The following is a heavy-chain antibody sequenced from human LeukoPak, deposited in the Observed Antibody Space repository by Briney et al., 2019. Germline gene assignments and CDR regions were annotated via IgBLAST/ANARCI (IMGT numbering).Heavy chain of an antibody. D-gene: IGHD6-19*01. CDR3: AKDRGSGWSPYYFDY. CDR2: ISGSGGST. J-gene: IGHJ4*02. CDR1: GFSFSSYA. Sequence: PGGSLRLSCAASGFSFSSYAMSWVRQAPGKGLEWVSGISGSGGSTSSADSVKGRFTISRDNSKNTVYLQMNSMRPEDTAVYYCAKDRGSGWSPYYFDYWGQGTLVTVS. V-gene: IGHV3-23*01.